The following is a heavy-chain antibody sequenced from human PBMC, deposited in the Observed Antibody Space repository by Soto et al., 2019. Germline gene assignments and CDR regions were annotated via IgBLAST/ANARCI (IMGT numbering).Heavy chain of an antibody. V-gene: IGHV3-21*01. CDR1: GFTFSSYS. CDR2: ISSSSSYI. CDR3: ARDPGITGTTLNDY. Sequence: EVQLVESGGGLVKPGGSLRLSCAASGFTFSSYSMNWVRQAPGKGLEWVSSISSSSSYIYYADSVKGRFTISRDNAKNSLYLQMNSLRAEDTAVYYCARDPGITGTTLNDYWGQGTLVTVSS. D-gene: IGHD1-7*01. J-gene: IGHJ4*02.